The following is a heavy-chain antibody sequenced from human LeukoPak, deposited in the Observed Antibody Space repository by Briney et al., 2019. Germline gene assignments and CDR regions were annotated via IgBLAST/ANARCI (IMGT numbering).Heavy chain of an antibody. V-gene: IGHV4-34*01. CDR1: GGSFSAYY. CDR3: ARGRFYDGYYGSGRRWFYP. Sequence: SETLSLTCAVYGGSFSAYYWSWIRQPPGKGLERIGEINHSGSTNYNPSLKSRVTISVDTSKNQSSLKLSSVTAADTAVYYCARGRFYDGYYGSGRRWFYPWGQGTLVTVSS. J-gene: IGHJ5*02. D-gene: IGHD3-10*01. CDR2: INHSGST.